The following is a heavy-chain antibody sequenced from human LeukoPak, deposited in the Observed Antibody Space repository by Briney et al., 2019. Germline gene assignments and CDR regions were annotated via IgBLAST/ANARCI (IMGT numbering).Heavy chain of an antibody. Sequence: SGGSLRLSCAASGFTFSDAWMSWVRQAPGRGLEWVGRIKSKTDGGTTDYAAPVKGRFTISRDDSKNTLYLQMNSLKTEDTAVYYCTTRGGSFSIFDYWGQGTLVTVSS. D-gene: IGHD1-26*01. CDR2: IKSKTDGGTT. V-gene: IGHV3-15*01. J-gene: IGHJ4*02. CDR1: GFTFSDAW. CDR3: TTRGGSFSIFDY.